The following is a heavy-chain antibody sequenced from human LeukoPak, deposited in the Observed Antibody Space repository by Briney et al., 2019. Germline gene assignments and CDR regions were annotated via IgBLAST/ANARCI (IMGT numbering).Heavy chain of an antibody. CDR3: ARLDYYGSGSLKT. CDR1: GGTFSSYA. V-gene: IGHV1-69*05. J-gene: IGHJ5*02. CDR2: IIPIFGTA. D-gene: IGHD3-10*01. Sequence: SVNVSCKASGGTFSSYAISWVRQAPGHGLEWMGGIIPIFGTANYAQKLQGRVTMTTDTSTSTAYMELRSLRSDDTAVYYCARLDYYGSGSLKTWGQGTLVTVSS.